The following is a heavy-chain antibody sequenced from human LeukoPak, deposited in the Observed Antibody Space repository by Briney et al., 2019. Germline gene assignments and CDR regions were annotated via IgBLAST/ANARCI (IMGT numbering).Heavy chain of an antibody. D-gene: IGHD3-10*01. CDR3: ARHLLWFGELSGGFDY. CDR2: ISGSGGST. Sequence: GGSLRLSCAASGFTFSSYGMSWVRQAPGKGLEWVSAISGSGGSTYYADSVRDRFTISRDNSKNTLYLQMNSLRAEDTAVYYCARHLLWFGELSGGFDYWGQGTLVTVSS. J-gene: IGHJ4*02. V-gene: IGHV3-23*01. CDR1: GFTFSSYG.